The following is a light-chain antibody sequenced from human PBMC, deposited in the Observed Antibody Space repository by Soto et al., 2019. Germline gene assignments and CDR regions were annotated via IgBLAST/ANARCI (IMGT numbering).Light chain of an antibody. J-gene: IGLJ7*01. CDR2: EVS. CDR3: SSYTSSRAYV. V-gene: IGLV2-14*01. Sequence: QSALTQPASVSGSPGQSITISCTGTSSDVGGYNYVSWYQQQSGKAPKLMIHEVSNRPSGVSNRFSGSKSGNTASQTISGLQAEDEADYYCSSYTSSRAYVFGIGTQLTVL. CDR1: SSDVGGYNY.